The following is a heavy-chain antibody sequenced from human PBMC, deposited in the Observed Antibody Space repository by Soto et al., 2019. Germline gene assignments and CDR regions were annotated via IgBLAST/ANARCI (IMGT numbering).Heavy chain of an antibody. V-gene: IGHV3-23*01. CDR1: GFTFSSYA. J-gene: IGHJ6*02. Sequence: GGSLRLSCAASGFTFSSYAMNWVRQAPGEGLEWVSAIGARGGSTYYADSVKGRFTISRDNSENTLYLQMSSLRVEDAAVYYCAKDFFGSSDYYYAMDVWGQGTTVTVSS. CDR2: IGARGGST. CDR3: AKDFFGSSDYYYAMDV. D-gene: IGHD3-22*01.